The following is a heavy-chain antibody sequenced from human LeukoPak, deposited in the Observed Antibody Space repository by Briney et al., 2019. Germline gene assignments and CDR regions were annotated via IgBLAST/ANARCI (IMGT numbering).Heavy chain of an antibody. CDR1: GGSFSGYY. J-gene: IGHJ6*03. CDR2: INHSGST. V-gene: IGHV4-34*01. D-gene: IGHD3-16*02. Sequence: PSETLSLTCAVYGGSFSGYYWSWIRQPPGKGLDWIGEINHSGSTNYNPPLKSRVTISVDTSKNQFSLKLSSVTAADTAVYYCARGLSPYYYYYMDVWGKGTTVTVSS. CDR3: ARGLSPYYYYYMDV.